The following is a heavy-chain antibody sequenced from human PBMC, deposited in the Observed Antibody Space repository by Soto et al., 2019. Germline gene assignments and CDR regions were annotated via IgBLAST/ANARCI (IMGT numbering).Heavy chain of an antibody. D-gene: IGHD2-15*01. V-gene: IGHV1-69*13. CDR2: IIPIFGTA. CDR3: ARAHCSGGSCYSPPDY. J-gene: IGHJ4*02. CDR1: GGTFSSYA. Sequence: ASVKVSCKASGGTFSSYAISWVRQAPGQGLEWMGGIIPIFGTANYAQKFQGRVTITADESTSTAYMELSSLRSEDTAVYYCARAHCSGGSCYSPPDYWGQGTLVTVSS.